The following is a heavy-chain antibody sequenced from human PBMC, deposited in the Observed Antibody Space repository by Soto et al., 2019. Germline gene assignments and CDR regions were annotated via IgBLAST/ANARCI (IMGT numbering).Heavy chain of an antibody. CDR2: IRSSGGHT. CDR1: GFTFSNSA. V-gene: IGHV3-23*01. Sequence: GGSLRLSCVASGFTFSNSAMSWVRRVPGKGLEWAAGIRSSGGHTNYADSVKGRFTVSRDNSKDTLYLQMNSLRAEDTALYYCAKVQEFCGFNCYIVDSWGQGVLVTVSS. D-gene: IGHD2-21*02. J-gene: IGHJ4*02. CDR3: AKVQEFCGFNCYIVDS.